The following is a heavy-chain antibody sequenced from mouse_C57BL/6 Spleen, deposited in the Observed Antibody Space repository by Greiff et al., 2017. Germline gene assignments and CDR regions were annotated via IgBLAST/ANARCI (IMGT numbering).Heavy chain of an antibody. CDR1: GYTFTSYW. V-gene: IGHV1-50*01. CDR3: ARGRLRRGYCDV. J-gene: IGHJ1*03. Sequence: QVHVKQPGAELVKPGASVKLSCKASGYTFTSYWMQWVKQRPGQGLEWIGEIDPSDSYTNYNQKFKGKATLTVDTSSSTAYMQLSSLTSEDSAVVYCARGRLRRGYCDVWGTGTTVTVSS. CDR2: IDPSDSYT. D-gene: IGHD2-2*01.